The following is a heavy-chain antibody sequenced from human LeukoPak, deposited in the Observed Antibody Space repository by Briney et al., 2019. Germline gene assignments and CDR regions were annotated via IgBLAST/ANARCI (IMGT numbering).Heavy chain of an antibody. D-gene: IGHD2-21*01. V-gene: IGHV3-30-3*01. CDR3: ARDHSYCGGDCSQGAGDDY. CDR2: ISYDGSNK. J-gene: IGHJ4*02. Sequence: PGGSLRLSCAASGFTFSSYAMHWVRQAPGKGLEWVAVISYDGSNKYYADSVKGRFTISRDNSKNTLYLQMNSLRAEDTAVYYCARDHSYCGGDCSQGAGDDYWGQGTLVTVSS. CDR1: GFTFSSYA.